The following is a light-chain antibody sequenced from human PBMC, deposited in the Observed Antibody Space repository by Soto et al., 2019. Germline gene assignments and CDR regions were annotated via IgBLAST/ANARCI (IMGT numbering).Light chain of an antibody. V-gene: IGKV4-1*01. CDR1: QSVLYSSNNKNY. Sequence: DIVMTQSPDSLAVSLGERATINCKSSQSVLYSSNNKNYLAWYQQKPRQPPTLLIYWASTRESGVPDRFSGSGSGTDFTLTISSLQAEDVAVYYCQQYYSTPWTFGQGTKVELK. CDR3: QQYYSTPWT. J-gene: IGKJ1*01. CDR2: WAS.